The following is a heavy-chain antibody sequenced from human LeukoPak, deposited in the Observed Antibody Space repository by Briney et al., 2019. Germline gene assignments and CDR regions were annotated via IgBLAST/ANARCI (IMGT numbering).Heavy chain of an antibody. CDR1: GFTFSSCG. Sequence: PGGSLRLSCAASGFTFSSCGFNWVRQAPGKELEWVSSIGPTGTDRYYADSVRGRFTISRDNAKNSMYLQMDSLRDEDTAVHYCATETIGRHYDYWGQGTLLTVSS. CDR3: ATETIGRHYDY. V-gene: IGHV3-21*01. J-gene: IGHJ4*02. D-gene: IGHD1-14*01. CDR2: IGPTGTDR.